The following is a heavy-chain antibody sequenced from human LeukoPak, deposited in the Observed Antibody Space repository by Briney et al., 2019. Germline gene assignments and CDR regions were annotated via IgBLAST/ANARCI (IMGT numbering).Heavy chain of an antibody. J-gene: IGHJ6*03. CDR2: IYYSGST. D-gene: IGHD2-15*01. CDR1: GGSISSGGYS. V-gene: IGHV4-30-2*03. Sequence: SSETLSLTCAVSGGSISSGGYSWSWIRQPPGKGLEWIGSIYYSGSTYYNPSLKSRVTISVDTSKNQFSLKLSSVTAADTAVYYCARHVVLYYYMDVWGKGTTVTISS. CDR3: ARHVVLYYYMDV.